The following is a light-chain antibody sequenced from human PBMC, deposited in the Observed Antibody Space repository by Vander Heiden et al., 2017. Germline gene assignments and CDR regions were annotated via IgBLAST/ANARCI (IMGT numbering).Light chain of an antibody. CDR1: QDISNY. J-gene: IGKJ2*01. V-gene: IGKV1-33*01. CDR3: QQYDNLPRYT. Sequence: DIQMTQSPSSLSASVGDRVTIPCQASQDISNYLNWYQQKPGKAPKLLIYDASNLETGVPSRFSGSGSGTDFTFTISSLQPEEIATYYCQQYDNLPRYTFGQGTKLEIK. CDR2: DAS.